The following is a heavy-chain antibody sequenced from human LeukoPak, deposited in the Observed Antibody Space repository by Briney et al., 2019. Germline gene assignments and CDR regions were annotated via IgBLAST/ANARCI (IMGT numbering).Heavy chain of an antibody. CDR2: IYPGDSDT. D-gene: IGHD3-9*01. V-gene: IGHV5-51*01. CDR3: ARDLGDILTGYYPHY. J-gene: IGHJ4*02. Sequence: GESLKISCKGSGYSFTSYWIGWVRQMPGKGLEWMGIIYPGDSDTRYSPSFQGQVTISADKSISTAYLQWSSLKASDTAMYYCARDLGDILTGYYPHYWGQGTLVTVSS. CDR1: GYSFTSYW.